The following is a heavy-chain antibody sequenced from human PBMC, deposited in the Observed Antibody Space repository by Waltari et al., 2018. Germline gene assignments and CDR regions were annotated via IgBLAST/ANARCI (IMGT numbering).Heavy chain of an antibody. Sequence: QLQLQESGPGLVKPSETLSLTCTVSGASISSSNYYWAWIRQPPGKGLAWIGNVYYSGYTYYNPSLKSRVTISLDTSKTQFSLKLSSVTAADTAVYYCARLYSSSWYQIDYWGQGTLVTVSS. V-gene: IGHV4-39*07. D-gene: IGHD6-13*01. CDR2: VYYSGYT. J-gene: IGHJ4*02. CDR1: GASISSSNYY. CDR3: ARLYSSSWYQIDY.